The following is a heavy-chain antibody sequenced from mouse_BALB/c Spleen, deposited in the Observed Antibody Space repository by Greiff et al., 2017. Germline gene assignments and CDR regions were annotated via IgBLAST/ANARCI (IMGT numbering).Heavy chain of an antibody. CDR3: ARRGNYPNYYAMDY. J-gene: IGHJ4*01. Sequence: VQLQQSGAELVRPGTSVKISCKASGYTFTNYWLGWVKQRPGHGLEWIGDIYPGGGYTNYNEKFKGKATLTADTSSSTAYMQLSSLTSEDSAVYFCARRGNYPNYYAMDYWGQGTSVTVSS. V-gene: IGHV1-63*02. CDR1: GYTFTNYW. D-gene: IGHD2-1*01. CDR2: IYPGGGYT.